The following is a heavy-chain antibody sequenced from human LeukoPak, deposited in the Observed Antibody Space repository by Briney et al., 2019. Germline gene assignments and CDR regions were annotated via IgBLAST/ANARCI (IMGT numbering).Heavy chain of an antibody. J-gene: IGHJ4*02. CDR2: ISGSGGNT. V-gene: IGHV3-23*01. D-gene: IGHD6-13*01. CDR3: AKARAGDITAAFNY. CDR1: GFIFSSYA. Sequence: GGSLRLSCAASGFIFSSYAMNWVRQAPGKGLEWVSGISGSGGNTYYADSVKGRFTISRDNFENTLNLQMNSLRAEDTAIYYCAKARAGDITAAFNYWGQGTLVTVSS.